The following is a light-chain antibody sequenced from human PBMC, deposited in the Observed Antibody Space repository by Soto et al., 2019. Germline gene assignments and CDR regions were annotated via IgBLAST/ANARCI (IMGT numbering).Light chain of an antibody. CDR2: GAS. CDR1: QSVSSNY. CDR3: QRYGRSPMFT. Sequence: EIVLTQSPGTLSLSPGDRATLSCRASQSVSSNYLAWYQQKPGQAPRLLIYGASRGAAGIPDRFSGSGSGTDLTLTISRLEPEDFAVYVCQRYGRSPMFTFGQGTKLEVK. V-gene: IGKV3-20*01. J-gene: IGKJ2*01.